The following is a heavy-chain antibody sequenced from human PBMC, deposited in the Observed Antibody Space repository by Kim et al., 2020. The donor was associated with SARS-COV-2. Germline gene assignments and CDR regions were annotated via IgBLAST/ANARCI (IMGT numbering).Heavy chain of an antibody. J-gene: IGHJ3*02. V-gene: IGHV1-69*04. CDR1: GGTFSSYA. Sequence: SVKVSCKASGGTFSSYAISWVRQAPGQGLEWMGRIIPILGIANYAQKFQGRVTITADKSTSTAYMELSSLRSEDTAVYYCARGGGYDSSGYYDAFDIWGQGTMVTVSS. CDR3: ARGGGYDSSGYYDAFDI. CDR2: IIPILGIA. D-gene: IGHD3-22*01.